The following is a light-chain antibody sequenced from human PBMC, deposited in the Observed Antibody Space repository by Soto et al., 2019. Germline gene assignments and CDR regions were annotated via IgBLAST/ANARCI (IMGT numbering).Light chain of an antibody. CDR3: QQCSSWPPP. J-gene: IGKJ5*01. V-gene: IGKV3-11*01. CDR2: DAS. CDR1: QSVSSY. Sequence: EIVLTQSPATLSLSPGERATLSCRASQSVSSYLAWYQQKPGQAPRLLIYDASNRATGIPARFSGSGSGTDFTLTISSLEPEDSAVYYCQQCSSWPPPFGQGTRVEIK.